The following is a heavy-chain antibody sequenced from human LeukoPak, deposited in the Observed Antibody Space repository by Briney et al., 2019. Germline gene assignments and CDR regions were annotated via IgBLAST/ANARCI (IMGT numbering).Heavy chain of an antibody. Sequence: ASVKVSCKASGYTFTSYGISWVRQAPGQGLEWMGWITAYNGNTNYAQNLQGRVTMTTDTSTSTAYMELRSLRSDDTAVYYCARDSCSSTSCYRPQQHRPGYWGQGTLVTVSS. CDR1: GYTFTSYG. V-gene: IGHV1-18*01. CDR2: ITAYNGNT. D-gene: IGHD2-2*01. J-gene: IGHJ4*02. CDR3: ARDSCSSTSCYRPQQHRPGY.